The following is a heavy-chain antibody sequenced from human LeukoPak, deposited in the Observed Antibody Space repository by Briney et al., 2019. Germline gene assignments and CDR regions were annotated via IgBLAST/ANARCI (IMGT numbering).Heavy chain of an antibody. Sequence: PGRSLRLSCAASGFTFSSYAMDWVRQAPGMGLEWVSGISASGDSTYYADSVKGRFTISRDNSNSALYLQMNSLRAEDTAVHYCAKEWTSAWSEGYVDYWGQGTLVTVSS. V-gene: IGHV3-23*01. J-gene: IGHJ4*02. CDR3: AKEWTSAWSEGYVDY. CDR1: GFTFSSYA. D-gene: IGHD6-19*01. CDR2: ISASGDST.